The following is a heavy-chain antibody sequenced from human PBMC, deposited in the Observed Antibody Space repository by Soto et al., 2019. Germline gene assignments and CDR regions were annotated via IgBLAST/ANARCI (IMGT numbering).Heavy chain of an antibody. D-gene: IGHD6-13*01. CDR2: INHSGNT. CDR3: ARDQGIASSGPFDY. J-gene: IGHJ4*02. Sequence: SETLSLTCAVYGWSFSGYYWSWIRQPPGKGLEWIGVINHSGNTNYNPSLKSRVTMSIDTSKSQFSLKLNSVTAADTAVYYCARDQGIASSGPFDYWGPGTLVTVSS. CDR1: GWSFSGYY. V-gene: IGHV4-34*01.